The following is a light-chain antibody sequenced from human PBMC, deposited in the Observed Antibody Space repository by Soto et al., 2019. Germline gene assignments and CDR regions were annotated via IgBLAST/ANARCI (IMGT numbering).Light chain of an antibody. J-gene: IGKJ1*01. CDR3: KQYNSYSST. CDR1: QSIGNW. CDR2: DAY. V-gene: IGKV1-5*01. Sequence: DIQMTQSPSTLSASVGDRVTITCRASQSIGNWLAWYQQKPGKAHKLLIYDAYSLESGVPSRFSGSGSGTEFTLTIRSLQPDDFATYYCKQYNSYSSTFGHGTKVDIK.